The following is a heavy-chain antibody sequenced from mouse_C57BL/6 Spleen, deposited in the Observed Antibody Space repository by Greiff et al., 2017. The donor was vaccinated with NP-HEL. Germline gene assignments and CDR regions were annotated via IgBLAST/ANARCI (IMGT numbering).Heavy chain of an antibody. J-gene: IGHJ1*03. CDR3: AGAPGSYQYFDV. CDR2: ITHSGET. D-gene: IGHD1-1*02. Sequence: QVQLQQSGPGLVKPSQSLFLTCSITGFPITSGYYWIWIRQSPGKPLEWMGYITHSGETFYNPSLQSPISITRETSKNQFFLQLNSVTTEDTAMYYCAGAPGSYQYFDVWGTGTTVTVSS. CDR1: GFPITSGYY. V-gene: IGHV12-3*01.